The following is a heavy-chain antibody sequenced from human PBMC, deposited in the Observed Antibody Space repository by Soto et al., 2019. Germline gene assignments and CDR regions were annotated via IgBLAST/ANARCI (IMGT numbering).Heavy chain of an antibody. V-gene: IGHV3-30*18. CDR3: AKDLYSGSYSSYYFHH. CDR2: ISDDGSNQ. D-gene: IGHD1-26*01. Sequence: QVHLVESGGGVVQPGGALRLSCAASGFNFKSFAMHWVRQAPGKGLEWVAFISDDGSNQYFADSVKGRFTISRDNSENTVSLQINSLRPGDTAVYYCAKDLYSGSYSSYYFHHWGQGTLVTVSS. J-gene: IGHJ4*02. CDR1: GFNFKSFA.